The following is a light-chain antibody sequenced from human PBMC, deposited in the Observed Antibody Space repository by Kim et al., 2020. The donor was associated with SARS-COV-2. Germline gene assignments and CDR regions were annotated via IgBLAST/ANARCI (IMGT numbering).Light chain of an antibody. CDR2: GAS. CDR1: QDIRND. CDR3: LQHSTYPIT. J-gene: IGKJ5*01. Sequence: ASVGDRVTITCRASQDIRNDLGWYQHNPGRAPKRLIYGASSLQSGVPSSFSGSGSGTEFTLTISSVQPEDFATYFCLQHSTYPITFGQGTRLEIK. V-gene: IGKV1-17*01.